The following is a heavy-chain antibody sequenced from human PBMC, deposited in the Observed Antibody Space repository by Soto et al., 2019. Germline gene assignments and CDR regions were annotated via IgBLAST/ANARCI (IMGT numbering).Heavy chain of an antibody. CDR2: IIPNIGTA. CDR1: GYTFTSYG. D-gene: IGHD3-22*01. V-gene: IGHV1-69*01. Sequence: SVKVSCKASGYTFTSYGISWVRQAPGQELEWMGGIIPNIGTANYAQKFPGRVKITADESTSTAYMELSSLRSEDTAVYYCASTPYYYDSSGYYADYWGQGTLVTVSS. J-gene: IGHJ4*02. CDR3: ASTPYYYDSSGYYADY.